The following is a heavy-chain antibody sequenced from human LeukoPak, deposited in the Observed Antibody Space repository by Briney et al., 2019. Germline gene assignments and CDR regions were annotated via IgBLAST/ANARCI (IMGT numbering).Heavy chain of an antibody. V-gene: IGHV4-39*07. CDR1: GGSISSSSYY. CDR3: AREKYYYYYMDV. Sequence: SETLSLTCTVSGGSISSSSYYWGWIRQPPGKGLEWIGRIYTSGSTNYNPSLKSRVTISVDTSKNQFSLKLSSVTAADTAVYYCAREKYYYYYMDVWGKGTTVTVSS. CDR2: IYTSGST. J-gene: IGHJ6*03.